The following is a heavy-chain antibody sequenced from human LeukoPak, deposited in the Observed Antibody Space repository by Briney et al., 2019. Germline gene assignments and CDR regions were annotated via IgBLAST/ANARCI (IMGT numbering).Heavy chain of an antibody. CDR3: ARTLVVINDAFDI. CDR1: GYIFTGYY. V-gene: IGHV1-2*02. CDR2: INPNSGDT. J-gene: IGHJ3*02. Sequence: GASVKVSCKASGYIFTGYYMHWVRQAPGQGLEWMGWINPNSGDTNYAQKFQGRVTMTRYTSISTAYMELSRLRSDDTAVYYCARTLVVINDAFDIWGQGTMVTVSS. D-gene: IGHD3-22*01.